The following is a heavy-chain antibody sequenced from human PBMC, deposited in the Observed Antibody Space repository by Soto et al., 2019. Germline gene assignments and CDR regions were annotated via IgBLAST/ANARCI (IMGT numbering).Heavy chain of an antibody. D-gene: IGHD4-4*01. J-gene: IGHJ5*02. CDR2: IYWDGER. Sequence: QITLKESGPPLVKPTQTLTLTCTFSGFSLTTTEMGVAWIRQPPGKALEWLGLIYWDGERRYNPSLQNRLTITEYSSRNQVVLTMTNMGTLDTGTYYCAHNDYSNFNWFDPWGQGTLVTVSS. CDR3: AHNDYSNFNWFDP. CDR1: GFSLTTTEMG. V-gene: IGHV2-5*02.